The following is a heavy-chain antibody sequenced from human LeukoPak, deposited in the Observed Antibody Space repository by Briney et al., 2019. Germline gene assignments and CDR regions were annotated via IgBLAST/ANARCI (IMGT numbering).Heavy chain of an antibody. CDR2: ISYDATNK. V-gene: IGHV3-30*03. CDR3: ARGSRVTTRLDAFDI. J-gene: IGHJ3*02. Sequence: GRSLRLSCAASGFTFSYYGIHWVRQAPGKGLEWVAVISYDATNKYYTDSVKGRFTISRDNSKNTLYLQMNSLRAEDTAVYYCARGSRVTTRLDAFDIWGQGTMVIVSS. D-gene: IGHD4-17*01. CDR1: GFTFSYYG.